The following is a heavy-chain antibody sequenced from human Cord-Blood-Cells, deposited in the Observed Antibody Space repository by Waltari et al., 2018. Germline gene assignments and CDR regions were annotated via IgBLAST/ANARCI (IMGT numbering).Heavy chain of an antibody. J-gene: IGHJ4*02. V-gene: IGHV3-48*02. D-gene: IGHD2-21*01. CDR2: ISSSSSTI. CDR1: GFTFSSYS. Sequence: EVQLVESGGGLVQPGGSLRLSCAASGFTFSSYSMNWVRQAPGKGLEWVSYISSSSSTIYYASAVKGRFTISRDNAKNSLYLQMNSLRDEDTAVYYCARVAYCGGDCYSTPYQYYFDYWGQGTLVTVSS. CDR3: ARVAYCGGDCYSTPYQYYFDY.